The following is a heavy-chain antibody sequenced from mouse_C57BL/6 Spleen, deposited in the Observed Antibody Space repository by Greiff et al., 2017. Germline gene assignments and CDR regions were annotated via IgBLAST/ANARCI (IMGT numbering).Heavy chain of an antibody. V-gene: IGHV5-12*01. J-gene: IGHJ1*03. D-gene: IGHD2-1*01. CDR3: ASLYGNYEWYFDV. CDR2: ISNGGGST. Sequence: EVQLVESGGGLVQPGGSLKLSCAASGFTFSDYYMYWVRQTPEKRLEWVAYISNGGGSTYYPDTVKGRFTISRDNAKNTLYLQMSRLKSEDTAMYYCASLYGNYEWYFDVWGTGTTVTVSS. CDR1: GFTFSDYY.